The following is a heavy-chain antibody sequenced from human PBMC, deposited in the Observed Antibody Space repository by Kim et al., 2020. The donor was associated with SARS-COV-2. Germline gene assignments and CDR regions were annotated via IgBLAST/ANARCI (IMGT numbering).Heavy chain of an antibody. J-gene: IGHJ4*02. CDR2: INAGNGNT. V-gene: IGHV1-3*01. CDR3: ARDAGYCSGGSCSQDSY. CDR1: GYTFTSYA. Sequence: ASVKVSCKASGYTFTSYAMHWVRQAPGQRLEWMGWINAGNGNTKYSQKFQGRVTITRDTSASTAYMELSSLRSEVTAVYYCARDAGYCSGGSCSQDSYWGQGTLVTVSS. D-gene: IGHD2-15*01.